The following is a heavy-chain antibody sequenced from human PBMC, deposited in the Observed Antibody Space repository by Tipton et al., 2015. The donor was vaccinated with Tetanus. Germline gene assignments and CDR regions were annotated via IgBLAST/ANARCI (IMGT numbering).Heavy chain of an antibody. D-gene: IGHD3-16*01. CDR3: AGGLARWSEP. CDR2: ISYGGAT. V-gene: IGHV4-61*01. Sequence: TLSLTCSVSGGSVNSGTYYWSWIRQPPGKGLEWLGDISYGGATQYNPSLESRVTISMDTSKNQVSLRLTSVTAADTAVYSCAGGLARWSEPWGRGTLVSVSS. CDR1: GGSVNSGTYY. J-gene: IGHJ5*02.